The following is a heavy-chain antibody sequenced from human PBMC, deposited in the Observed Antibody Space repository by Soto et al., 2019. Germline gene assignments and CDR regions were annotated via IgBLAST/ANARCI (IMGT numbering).Heavy chain of an antibody. CDR1: GGSISSGDYY. J-gene: IGHJ4*02. V-gene: IGHV4-30-4*01. CDR3: ASSPYYYDSSGYYSLPVY. Sequence: SETLSLTCTVSGGSISSGDYYWSWIRQPPGKGLEWIGYIYYSGSTYYNPSLKSRVTISVDTSKNQFSLKLSSVTAADTAVYYCASSPYYYDSSGYYSLPVYWGQGTLVTVSS. D-gene: IGHD3-22*01. CDR2: IYYSGST.